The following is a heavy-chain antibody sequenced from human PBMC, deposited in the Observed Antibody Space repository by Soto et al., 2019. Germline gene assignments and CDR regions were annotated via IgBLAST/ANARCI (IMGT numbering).Heavy chain of an antibody. CDR1: GFTVSSNY. J-gene: IGHJ1*01. V-gene: IGHV3-66*01. Sequence: EVQLVESGGGLVQPGGSLRLSCAASGFTVSSNYMSWVRQAPGKGLEWVSVIYSGGSTYYADSVKGRFTISRDNSKNTLYLQMNSLSAEDTAVYYCARDRIAVAGNPEYFQHWGQGTLVNVSS. D-gene: IGHD6-19*01. CDR3: ARDRIAVAGNPEYFQH. CDR2: IYSGGST.